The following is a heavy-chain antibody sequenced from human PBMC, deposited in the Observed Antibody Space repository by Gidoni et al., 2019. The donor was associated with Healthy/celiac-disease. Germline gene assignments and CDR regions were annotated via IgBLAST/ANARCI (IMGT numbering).Heavy chain of an antibody. D-gene: IGHD1-26*01. J-gene: IGHJ4*02. V-gene: IGHV4-34*01. CDR2: INHSGST. CDR1: GGSFSGYY. CDR3: ARGELMDY. Sequence: QVPLQPWGAGLLTPSETLSLTCAVYGGSFSGYYWSWLRQPRGKGLEWIGEINHSGSTNYNPSLKSRVTISVDTYKNKCSLKLSAVTAADTAVYYWARGELMDYGGQGTLVTVSS.